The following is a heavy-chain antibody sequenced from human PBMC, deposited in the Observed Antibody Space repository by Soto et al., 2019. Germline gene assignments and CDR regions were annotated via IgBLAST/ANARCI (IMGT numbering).Heavy chain of an antibody. CDR2: IYTSGST. V-gene: IGHV4-4*07. CDR3: ARDPTEVAGTLDAFDI. Sequence: KPSETLSLTCTVSGGSISSYHWSWIRQPAGKGLEWIGRIYTSGSTNYNPSLKSRVTMSVDTSKNQFSLKLSSVTAADTAVYYCARDPTEVAGTLDAFDIWGQGTMVTV. CDR1: GGSISSYH. J-gene: IGHJ3*02. D-gene: IGHD6-19*01.